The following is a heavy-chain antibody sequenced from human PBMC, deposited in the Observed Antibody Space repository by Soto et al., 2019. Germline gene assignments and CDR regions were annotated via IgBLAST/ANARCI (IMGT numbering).Heavy chain of an antibody. CDR1: VFTFSSYD. CDR2: IGTAGDT. CDR3: ARVRYSSGWYGNHYFDY. J-gene: IGHJ4*02. D-gene: IGHD6-19*01. Sequence: GGSLRLSCAASVFTFSSYDMHWVRQATGKGLEWVSAIGTAGDTYYPGSVKGRFTISRENAKNSLYLQMNSLRAGDTAVYYCARVRYSSGWYGNHYFDYWGQGTLVTVSS. V-gene: IGHV3-13*01.